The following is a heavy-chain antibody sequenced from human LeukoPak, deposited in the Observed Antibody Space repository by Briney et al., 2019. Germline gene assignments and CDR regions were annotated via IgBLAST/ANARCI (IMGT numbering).Heavy chain of an antibody. CDR3: ARGAPAWFDP. J-gene: IGHJ5*02. Sequence: SETLSLTCTVSGGSISSYYWSWIRQPPGKGLEWIGEINHSGSTNYNPSLKSRVTISVDTSKNQFSLKLSSVTAADTAVYYCARGAPAWFDPWGQGTLVTVSS. V-gene: IGHV4-34*01. CDR2: INHSGST. CDR1: GGSISSYY.